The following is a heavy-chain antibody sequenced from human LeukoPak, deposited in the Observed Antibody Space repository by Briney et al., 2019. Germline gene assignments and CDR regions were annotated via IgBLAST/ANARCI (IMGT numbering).Heavy chain of an antibody. Sequence: ASVKVSCKASGYTFTSYYMHWVRQAPGQGLEWMGIINPSGGSTSYAQKFQGRVTMTRDTSTSTVYMELSSLRAEDTAVYYCAKALSEEYCSGGSCYEMFDYWGQGTLVTVSS. CDR3: AKALSEEYCSGGSCYEMFDY. CDR2: INPSGGST. CDR1: GYTFTSYY. D-gene: IGHD2-15*01. J-gene: IGHJ4*02. V-gene: IGHV1-46*01.